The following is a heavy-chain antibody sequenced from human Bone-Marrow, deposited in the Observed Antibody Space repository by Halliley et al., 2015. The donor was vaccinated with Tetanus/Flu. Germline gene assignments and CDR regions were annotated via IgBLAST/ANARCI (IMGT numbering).Heavy chain of an antibody. CDR3: AKDAEFPYCGGDCQLLQH. V-gene: IGHV4-31*11. D-gene: IGHD2-21*02. CDR2: VHYSGVT. J-gene: IGHJ1*01. Sequence: TLSLTCAVSGVSLNTPGYFWSWIRQSPGRGLQWVGYVHYSGVTYYHPALKSRLLISLDTSDNQFSLRPTSVTAADTAVYYCAKDAEFPYCGGDCQLLQHWGQGTLVTVSS. CDR1: GVSLNTPGYF.